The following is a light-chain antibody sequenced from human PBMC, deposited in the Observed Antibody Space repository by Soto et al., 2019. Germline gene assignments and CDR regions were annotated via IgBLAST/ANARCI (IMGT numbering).Light chain of an antibody. CDR3: QQADSFPIT. J-gene: IGKJ5*01. Sequence: DIQMTQSPSSVSASIGDRVTVTCRASQGISNCLAWYQQKPGKAPKFLISAASSLQSGVPSRFSGSGSGTDFTLTISSLQPEDFAPYYCQQADSFPITFGQGTRLEIK. CDR1: QGISNC. CDR2: AAS. V-gene: IGKV1-12*01.